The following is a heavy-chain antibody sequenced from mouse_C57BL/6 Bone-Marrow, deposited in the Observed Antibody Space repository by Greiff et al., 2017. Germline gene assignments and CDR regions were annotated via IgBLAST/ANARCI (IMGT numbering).Heavy chain of an antibody. J-gene: IGHJ1*03. CDR3: TKSTTVVATRWYFAV. CDR2: IDPENGDT. V-gene: IGHV14-4*01. CDR1: GFNIKDDY. D-gene: IGHD1-1*01. Sequence: EVQLQQSGAELVRPGASVKLSCTASGFNIKDDYMHWVKQRPEQGLEWIGWIDPENGDTEYASKFQGKATITADTSSNTAYLQLSSLTSEDTAVYYCTKSTTVVATRWYFAVWGTGTTVTVSA.